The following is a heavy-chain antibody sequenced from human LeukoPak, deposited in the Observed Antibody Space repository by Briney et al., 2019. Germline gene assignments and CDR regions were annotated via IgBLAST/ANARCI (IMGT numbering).Heavy chain of an antibody. CDR1: GYSISSSNW. J-gene: IGHJ3*02. V-gene: IGHV4-28*01. CDR3: ARNLYYGSGSVSAFDI. D-gene: IGHD3-10*01. CDR2: VYYSGST. Sequence: SETLSLTCAVSGYSISSSNWWGWIRQPPGKGLEWIGYVYYSGSTYYNPSLKSRVTMSVDTSKNQCSLKLSSVTAVDTAVYYCARNLYYGSGSVSAFDIWGQGTMVTVSS.